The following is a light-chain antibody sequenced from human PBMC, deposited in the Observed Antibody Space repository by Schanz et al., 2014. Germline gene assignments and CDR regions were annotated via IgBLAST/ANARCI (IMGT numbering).Light chain of an antibody. Sequence: EIVLTQSPGTLSSSPGERATLSCRASQSVSSSYLAWYQQKPGQAPRLLIYGASSRATGIPDRFSGSGSGTDFTVTISGLEAEDFAVYYGQQHGSSPEALYTCGQGTKREIK. V-gene: IGKV3-20*01. CDR3: QQHGSSPEALYT. CDR1: QSVSSSY. J-gene: IGKJ2*01. CDR2: GAS.